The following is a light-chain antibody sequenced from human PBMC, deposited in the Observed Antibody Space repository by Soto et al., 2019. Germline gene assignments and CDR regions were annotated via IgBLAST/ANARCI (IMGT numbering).Light chain of an antibody. V-gene: IGLV1-51*01. CDR3: ATWDTSLSAVV. CDR1: SSNIGDNF. Sequence: QSVLTQPPSVSAAPGQKVAISCFGSSSNIGDNFVSWHQQYPGTAPILLIYANHRRPSGIPDRFSASKSGTSATLAITGLQTGDEADYYCATWDTSLSAVVFGGGAKLTVL. J-gene: IGLJ3*02. CDR2: ANH.